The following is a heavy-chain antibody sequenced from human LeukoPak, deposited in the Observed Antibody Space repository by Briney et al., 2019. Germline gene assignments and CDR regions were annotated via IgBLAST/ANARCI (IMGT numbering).Heavy chain of an antibody. CDR2: IYYSGST. J-gene: IGHJ4*02. D-gene: IGHD4-17*01. CDR1: GFTFSNYW. V-gene: IGHV4-39*02. CDR3: AGDYGDYAVEFDY. Sequence: PGGSLRLSCAASGFTFSNYWMSWVRQPPGKGLEWIGSIYYSGSTYYNPSLKSRVTISVDTSKNQFSLKLSSVTAADTAVYYCAGDYGDYAVEFDYWGQGTLVTVSS.